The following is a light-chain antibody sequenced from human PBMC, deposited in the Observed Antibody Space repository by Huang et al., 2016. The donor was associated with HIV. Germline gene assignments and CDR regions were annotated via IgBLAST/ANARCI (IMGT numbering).Light chain of an antibody. CDR3: QQYERPPDT. CDR2: GAS. J-gene: IGKJ3*01. V-gene: IGKV3-20*01. Sequence: IVLTQSPGTLSLSPGERATLSCRASQRVGIYLAWYQQKPGQAPRLLIYGASTRVTGIPDRFSGGGSGTDFTLSISRLEPEDFAVYYCQQYERPPDTFGPGTKVNIK. CDR1: QRVGIY.